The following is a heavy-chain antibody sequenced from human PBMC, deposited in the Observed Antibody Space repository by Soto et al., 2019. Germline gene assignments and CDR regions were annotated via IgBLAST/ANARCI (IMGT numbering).Heavy chain of an antibody. CDR1: GGSISSYY. CDR2: IYYSGST. J-gene: IGHJ5*02. V-gene: IGHV4-59*01. D-gene: IGHD2-21*01. CDR3: ARGRVFPDWFDP. Sequence: SETLSLTCTVSGGSISSYYWSWIRQPPGKGLEWIGYIYYSGSTNYNPSLKSRVTISVDTSKNQFSLKLSSVTAADTAVYYCARGRVFPDWFDPWGQGTLVTVSS.